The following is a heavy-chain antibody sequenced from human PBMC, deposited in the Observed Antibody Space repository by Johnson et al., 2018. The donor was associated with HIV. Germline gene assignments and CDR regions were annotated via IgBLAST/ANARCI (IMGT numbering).Heavy chain of an antibody. CDR1: GFTFSSYA. D-gene: IGHD3-22*01. CDR3: AKVAEFAYESSALNDAFEV. Sequence: QVQLVESGGGVVQPGRSLRLSCAASGFTFSSYAMHWVRQAPGKGLEWVAVISYDGSNKYYADSVKGRFTISRDNAKNSLYLQMNSLRAEDTALYYCAKVAEFAYESSALNDAFEVWGQGTMVTVSS. J-gene: IGHJ3*01. V-gene: IGHV3-30-3*01. CDR2: ISYDGSNK.